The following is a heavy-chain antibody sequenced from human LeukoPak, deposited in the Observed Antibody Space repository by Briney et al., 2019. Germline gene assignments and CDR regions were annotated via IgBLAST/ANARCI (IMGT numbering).Heavy chain of an antibody. CDR2: IKQDGSEK. CDR3: ARGEGGDIVASAADY. V-gene: IGHV3-7*01. D-gene: IGHD5-12*01. CDR1: GFTFSSYG. J-gene: IGHJ4*02. Sequence: GGSLRLSCAASGFTFSSYGMHWVRQAPGKGLEWVANIKQDGSEKYYVDSVKGRFTISRDNAKNSLYLQMNSLRAEDTAVYYCARGEGGDIVASAADYWGQGTLVTVSS.